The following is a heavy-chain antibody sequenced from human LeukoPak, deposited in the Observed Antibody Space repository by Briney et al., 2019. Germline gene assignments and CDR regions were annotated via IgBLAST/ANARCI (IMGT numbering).Heavy chain of an antibody. J-gene: IGHJ4*02. CDR1: GFTFNEYY. Sequence: GGSLRLSCAASGFTFNEYYMSWIRQAPGKGLDWVADIGGSDNIVSYGNSVKGRFAISRDFATDSLYLQMDSLRAEDTAVYYCAREAVAGAFGYWGQGTLVTVSS. D-gene: IGHD6-19*01. V-gene: IGHV3-11*01. CDR3: AREAVAGAFGY. CDR2: IGGSDNIV.